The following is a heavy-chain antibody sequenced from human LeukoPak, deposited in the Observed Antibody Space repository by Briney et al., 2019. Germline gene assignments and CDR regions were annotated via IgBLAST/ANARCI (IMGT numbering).Heavy chain of an antibody. D-gene: IGHD3-22*01. CDR1: GFSFSNAW. CDR3: TTGYYYDSSGYYLFDY. CDR2: IKSKTDGGTT. V-gene: IGHV3-15*01. Sequence: GGSLRLSCAASGFSFSNAWMSWVRQAPGKGLEWVGRIKSKTDGGTTDDAAPVKGRFTISRDDSKNTLYLQMNSLKTEDTAMYYCTTGYYYDSSGYYLFDYWGQGTLVTVSS. J-gene: IGHJ4*02.